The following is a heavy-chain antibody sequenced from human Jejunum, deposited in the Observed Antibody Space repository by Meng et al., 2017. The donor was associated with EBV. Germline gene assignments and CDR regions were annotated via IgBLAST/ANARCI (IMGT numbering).Heavy chain of an antibody. V-gene: IGHV3-30*18. J-gene: IGHJ4*02. D-gene: IGHD5-18*01. CDR1: GFTFSSYG. CDR2: ISYDGSNK. CDR3: AKDRPGYTYGFDY. Sequence: QVQLVESGGGVVQPERSLRLSCAASGFTFSSYGMYWVRQAPGKGLEWVAVISYDGSNKYYADSVKGRFTISRDNSKNTLYLQMNSLRAEDTAVYYCAKDRPGYTYGFDYWGQGTLVTVSS.